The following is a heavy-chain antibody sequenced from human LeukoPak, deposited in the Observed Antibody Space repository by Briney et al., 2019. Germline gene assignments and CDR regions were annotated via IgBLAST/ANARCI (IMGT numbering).Heavy chain of an antibody. J-gene: IGHJ4*02. D-gene: IGHD5-24*01. CDR3: TRVGYIDEGIDY. Sequence: GGSLRLSCIASGFPFSSYCMTWVRQAPGKGLEWVANIKQDGSKKSYVDSVKGRFTISRDNAKNSLYLQMNSLRAEDTAIYYCTRVGYIDEGIDYWGQGTLVTVSS. V-gene: IGHV3-7*04. CDR2: IKQDGSKK. CDR1: GFPFSSYC.